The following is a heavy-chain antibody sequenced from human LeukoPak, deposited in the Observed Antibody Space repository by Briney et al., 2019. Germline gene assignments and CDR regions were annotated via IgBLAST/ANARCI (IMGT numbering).Heavy chain of an antibody. Sequence: GGSLRLSCAASGFTFSNAWMSWVRQAPGKGLEWVGRIRSKSSGGATEYAVPVKGRFTISRDDSKNTLYLEMNSLKAEDTAVHYCVPLWFGFFTWGQGALVTVSS. J-gene: IGHJ4*02. CDR1: GFTFSNAW. V-gene: IGHV3-15*01. CDR2: IRSKSSGGAT. CDR3: VPLWFGFFT. D-gene: IGHD3-16*01.